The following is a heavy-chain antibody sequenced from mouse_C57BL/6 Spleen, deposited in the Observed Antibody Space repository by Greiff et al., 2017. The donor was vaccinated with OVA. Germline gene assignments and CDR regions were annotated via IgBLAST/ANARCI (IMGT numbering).Heavy chain of an antibody. CDR3: ARWNFVY. V-gene: IGHV5-17*01. CDR2: ISSGSSNI. Sequence: EVKLVECGGGLVKPGGFLKLSCAASGFTFSDYGMHWVRQAPGKGLEWVAYISSGSSNIYYADTVKGRFTISRDNAKNTLFLQMTSLRSEDTAMFYCARWNFVYWGQGTTLTVSS. CDR1: GFTFSDYG. J-gene: IGHJ2*01.